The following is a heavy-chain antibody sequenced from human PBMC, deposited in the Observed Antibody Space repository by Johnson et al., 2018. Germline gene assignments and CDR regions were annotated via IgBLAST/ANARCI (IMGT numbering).Heavy chain of an antibody. Sequence: QVQLVQSGGGVVQPGRSLRLSCAASGFTFRSYDMYWIRQPPGKGLEWIGEINHSGRTNYNPSLKSRVTISLDTSKNQFSLKLCSVTAADTAVYYCATIKTPVITGAFDIWGQGTMVTVSS. CDR1: GFTFRSYD. D-gene: IGHD4-17*01. CDR2: INHSGRT. CDR3: ATIKTPVITGAFDI. V-gene: IGHV4-34*08. J-gene: IGHJ3*02.